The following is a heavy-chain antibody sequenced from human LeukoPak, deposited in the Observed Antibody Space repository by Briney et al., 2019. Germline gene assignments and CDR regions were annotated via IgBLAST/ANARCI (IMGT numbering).Heavy chain of an antibody. V-gene: IGHV3-20*04. Sequence: PGGSLRLSCTASGFTFDGYGMSWVRQAPGKGLEWVSGINWNGGSTGYADSVKGRFTISRDNAKNSLFLQMNSLRAEDTAVYYCARVSQWLVPYWGQGTLVTVSS. CDR3: ARVSQWLVPY. CDR2: INWNGGST. CDR1: GFTFDGYG. D-gene: IGHD6-19*01. J-gene: IGHJ4*02.